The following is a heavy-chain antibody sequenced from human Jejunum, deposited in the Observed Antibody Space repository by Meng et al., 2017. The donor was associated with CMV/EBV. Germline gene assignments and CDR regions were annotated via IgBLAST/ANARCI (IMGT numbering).Heavy chain of an antibody. J-gene: IGHJ4*02. D-gene: IGHD2-21*01. V-gene: IGHV3-73*01. CDR2: IRSKANSYAT. CDR1: FTVSGSA. CDR3: ARQARDGDCCLDY. Sequence: FTVSGSAIPWVRQASGKGLEWVGRIRSKANSYATVYAATMKGRFTISRDDSENTAYLQMNSLKTEDTAVYYCARQARDGDCCLDYWGQGTRVTVSS.